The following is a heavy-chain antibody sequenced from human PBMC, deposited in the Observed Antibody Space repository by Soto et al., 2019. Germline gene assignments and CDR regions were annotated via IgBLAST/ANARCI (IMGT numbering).Heavy chain of an antibody. J-gene: IGHJ4*02. D-gene: IGHD1-26*01. V-gene: IGHV4-59*01. CDR2: IYYSGSS. CDR1: GGSSSSYY. Sequence: ASETLSLTCTVSGGSSSSYYWSWIRQPPGKGLEWIGFIYYSGSSSYNPSLKSRVTISVDTSKNQFSLKLNSVSAADTAVYYCARYSGTYYVYWGQGILVTVSS. CDR3: ARYSGTYYVY.